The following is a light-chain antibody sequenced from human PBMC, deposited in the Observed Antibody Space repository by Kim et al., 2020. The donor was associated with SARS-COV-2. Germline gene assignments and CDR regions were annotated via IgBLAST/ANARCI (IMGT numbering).Light chain of an antibody. CDR3: SSYTISSTWV. CDR2: EVT. CDR1: STDVGSYNR. V-gene: IGLV2-18*02. J-gene: IGLJ3*02. Sequence: GQSVTISCNGTSTDVGSYNRVSWFQQPPGTAPKLIIYEVTNRPSGVPDRFSGSKSGNTASLTISGLQAEDEADYYCSSYTISSTWVFGGGTKLTVL.